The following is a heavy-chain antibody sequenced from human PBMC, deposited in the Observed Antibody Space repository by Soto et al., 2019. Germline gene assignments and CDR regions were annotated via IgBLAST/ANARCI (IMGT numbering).Heavy chain of an antibody. V-gene: IGHV4-59*01. J-gene: IGHJ4*02. CDR3: ARGLHDFLEWLPTY. CDR1: GGSISSYY. CDR2: IYYSGST. D-gene: IGHD3-3*01. Sequence: PSETLSLTCTVSGGSISSYYWSWIRQPPGKGLEWIGYIYYSGSTNYNPSLKSRVTISVDTSKNQFSLKLSSVTAADTAVYYCARGLHDFLEWLPTYWGQGTLVTVSS.